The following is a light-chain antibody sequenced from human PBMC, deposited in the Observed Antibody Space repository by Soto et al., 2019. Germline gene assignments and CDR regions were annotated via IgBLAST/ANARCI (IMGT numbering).Light chain of an antibody. CDR3: QQANSPPLT. V-gene: IGKV1-12*01. CDR2: AAS. CDR1: ERINTY. J-gene: IGKJ4*01. Sequence: DIQMTQSPSSVSASVGDRFTITCRASERINTYLAWYQQQPGKAPKLLIYAASSLQSGVPSRFSGSGSGTEFTLTISNLQPEDFATYYCQQANSPPLTFGGGTKVDI.